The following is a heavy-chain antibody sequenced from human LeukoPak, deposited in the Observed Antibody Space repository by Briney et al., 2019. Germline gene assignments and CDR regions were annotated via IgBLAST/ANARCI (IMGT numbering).Heavy chain of an antibody. CDR1: GFDFSSYW. CDR2: INQDGSDN. V-gene: IGHV3-7*01. D-gene: IGHD4/OR15-4a*01. J-gene: IGHJ4*02. CDR3: ARGRCSFES. Sequence: PGGSLRLSCAASGFDFSSYWMTWVRQAPERGLEWVASINQDGSDNRYVDSVKGRFTISRDNAKNSLYLQMDTARAEDTALYYCARGRCSFESWGQGSLVTVSS.